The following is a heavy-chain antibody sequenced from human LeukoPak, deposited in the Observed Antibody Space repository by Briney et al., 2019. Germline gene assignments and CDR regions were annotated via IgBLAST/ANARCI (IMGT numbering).Heavy chain of an antibody. V-gene: IGHV3-48*04. CDR3: AKYYDILNGYDY. D-gene: IGHD3-9*01. CDR1: GFTFSDHG. J-gene: IGHJ4*02. CDR2: ISGSRSTI. Sequence: GGSLRLSCAASGFTFSDHGMHWVRQAPGKGLEWVSYISGSRSTIYYADSVKGRFTISRDNVKNSLYLQMNSLRAEDTAVYYCAKYYDILNGYDYWGQGTLVTVSS.